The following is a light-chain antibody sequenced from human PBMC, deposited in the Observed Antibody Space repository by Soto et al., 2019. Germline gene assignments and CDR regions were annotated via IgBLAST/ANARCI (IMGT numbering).Light chain of an antibody. J-gene: IGLJ1*01. Sequence: QSVLTQPPSASGTHGQRVTISCSGSSSNIGTDDVFWYLQLPGTAPKLLIYRNNQRPSGVSDRFSGSKSGTSASLAISGLRSEDEADYYCAAWDASLSGYVFGTGTKVTVL. CDR1: SSNIGTDD. V-gene: IGLV1-47*01. CDR2: RNN. CDR3: AAWDASLSGYV.